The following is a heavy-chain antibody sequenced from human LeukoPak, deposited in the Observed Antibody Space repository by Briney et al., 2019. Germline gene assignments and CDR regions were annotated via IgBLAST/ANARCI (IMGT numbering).Heavy chain of an antibody. J-gene: IGHJ5*02. CDR2: IYHSGST. V-gene: IGHV4-34*01. D-gene: IGHD2-2*01. CDR3: ATFRYCSTTTCSNRGWFDP. Sequence: SETLSLTCAVYGGSFSGYYWSWIRQPPGKGLEWIGEIYHSGSTNYNPSLKSRVTISVDKSENEFSLKLNSVTAADTAVYYCATFRYCSTTTCSNRGWFDPWGQGTLVTVSS. CDR1: GGSFSGYY.